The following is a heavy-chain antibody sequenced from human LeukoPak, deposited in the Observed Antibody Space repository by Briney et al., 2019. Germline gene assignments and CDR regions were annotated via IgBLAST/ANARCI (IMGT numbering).Heavy chain of an antibody. CDR2: IYYSGST. J-gene: IGHJ6*02. CDR3: ARERYYYYGMDV. CDR1: GGSISGSSYY. V-gene: IGHV4-39*02. Sequence: SETLSLTCTVSGGSISGSSYYWGWIRQPPGKGLEWIGSIYYSGSTYYNPSLKSRVTISVDTFKNQFSLKLNSVTATDTAVYYCARERYYYYGMDVWGQGTTVTVSS.